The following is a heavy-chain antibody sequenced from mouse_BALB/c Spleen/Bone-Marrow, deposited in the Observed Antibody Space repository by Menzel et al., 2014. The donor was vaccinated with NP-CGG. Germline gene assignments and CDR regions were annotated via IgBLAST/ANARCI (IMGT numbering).Heavy chain of an antibody. CDR1: GYAFTNYL. J-gene: IGHJ2*01. V-gene: IGHV1-54*01. CDR3: ARGAYYGNYSDY. CDR2: INPGSGGT. D-gene: IGHD2-10*01. Sequence: QVQLQQSGAELVRPGTSVKVSCKASGYAFTNYLIEWVKQRPGQGLEWIGVINPGSGGTNYNEKFKGKATLTADKSSSTAYMQLSSLTSDDSAVYFCARGAYYGNYSDYWGQGTTLTVSS.